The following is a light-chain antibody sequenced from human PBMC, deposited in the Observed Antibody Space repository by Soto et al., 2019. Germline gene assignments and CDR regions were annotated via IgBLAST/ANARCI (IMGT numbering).Light chain of an antibody. CDR3: QQYNDWPPLT. Sequence: EIVMTQSPDTLSVSPGERATLSCRASQSVSSNLAWYQQKPGQAPRFLIYGASTRATGIPARFSGSGSGTEFTLTISSLQSEDFATYYCQQYNDWPPLTFGGGTKVEIK. J-gene: IGKJ4*01. CDR1: QSVSSN. CDR2: GAS. V-gene: IGKV3-15*01.